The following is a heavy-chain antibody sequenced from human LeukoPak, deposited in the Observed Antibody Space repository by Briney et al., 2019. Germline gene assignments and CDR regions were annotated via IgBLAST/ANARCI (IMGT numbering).Heavy chain of an antibody. Sequence: GGSLRLSCAASGFTFSSYGMHWVRQAPGKGLEWVAVISYDGSNKYYADSVKGRFTISRDNSKNTLYLQMNSLRAEDTAVYYCARFVLGELGNRWWYFDYWGQGTLVTVSS. CDR3: ARFVLGELGNRWWYFDY. CDR2: ISYDGSNK. D-gene: IGHD3-10*01. V-gene: IGHV3-30*03. J-gene: IGHJ4*02. CDR1: GFTFSSYG.